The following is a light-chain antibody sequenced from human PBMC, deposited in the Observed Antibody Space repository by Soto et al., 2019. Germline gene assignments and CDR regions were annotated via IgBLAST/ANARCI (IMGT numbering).Light chain of an antibody. Sequence: QSALTQPASVSGSPGQSITISCTGTSSDVGGYNYVSWYQQHPGKAPKLMVYAVSNRPSGVSNRFSGSKSGNTASLAISGLQAEDAADYYCSSYTSSSTHVVFGGGTKVTVL. V-gene: IGLV2-14*01. CDR1: SSDVGGYNY. CDR2: AVS. J-gene: IGLJ2*01. CDR3: SSYTSSSTHVV.